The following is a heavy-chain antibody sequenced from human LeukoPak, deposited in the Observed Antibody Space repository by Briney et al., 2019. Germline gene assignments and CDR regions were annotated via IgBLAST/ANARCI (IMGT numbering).Heavy chain of an antibody. CDR1: GFTFSNYA. CDR2: ISGSGGST. V-gene: IGHV3-23*01. D-gene: IGHD6-19*01. J-gene: IGHJ5*02. Sequence: GGSLRPSCAASGFTFSNYAMSWVRQAPGKGLEWVSVISGSGGSTYYADSVKGRFTISRDNSKNTLYLQMNSLRAEDTALYYCAKEPYSSGWNWFDPWGQGTLVTVSS. CDR3: AKEPYSSGWNWFDP.